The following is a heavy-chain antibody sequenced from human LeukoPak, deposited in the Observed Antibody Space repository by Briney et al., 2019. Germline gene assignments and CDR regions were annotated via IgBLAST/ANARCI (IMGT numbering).Heavy chain of an antibody. CDR3: AGDITVAGTFGY. CDR2: ISSSGSTI. J-gene: IGHJ4*02. CDR1: GFTFSDYH. Sequence: GGSLRLSCAASGFTFSDYHMTWIRQAPGKGLEWVSYISSSGSTIYYADSVKGRFTISRDNAKNSLYLQMNSLRAEDTAVYYCAGDITVAGTFGYWGQGTLVTVSS. V-gene: IGHV3-11*01. D-gene: IGHD6-19*01.